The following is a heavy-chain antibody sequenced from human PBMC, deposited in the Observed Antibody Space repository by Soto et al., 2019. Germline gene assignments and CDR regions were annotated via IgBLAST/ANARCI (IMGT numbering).Heavy chain of an antibody. CDR2: VKEGGHT. V-gene: IGHV4-34*01. CDR3: ARGQEGVVATH. D-gene: IGHD5-12*01. J-gene: IGHJ4*02. CDR1: GGSLSGYY. Sequence: QVQLQQWGAGLLKPSETLSLNCAVTGGSLSGYYWSWIRQPPGKGLEWLGEVKEGGHTNYSPSLRGRVTISSDTSNNQFSLRLNSVTAADTGVYYCARGQEGVVATHWDQGSLVTVSS.